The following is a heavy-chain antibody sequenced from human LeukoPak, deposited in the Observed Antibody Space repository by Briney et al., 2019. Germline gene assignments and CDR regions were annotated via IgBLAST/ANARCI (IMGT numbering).Heavy chain of an antibody. D-gene: IGHD5-18*01. CDR2: ISIRSSYI. CDR3: AKEARIQLWLLDY. CDR1: GFTFSSYS. J-gene: IGHJ4*02. Sequence: GGSLRLSCAASGFTFSSYSMNWVRQAPGKGLEWVSSISIRSSYIYHADSVKGRFTISRDNSKNTLYLQMNSLRAEDTAVYYCAKEARIQLWLLDYWGQGTLVTVSS. V-gene: IGHV3-21*01.